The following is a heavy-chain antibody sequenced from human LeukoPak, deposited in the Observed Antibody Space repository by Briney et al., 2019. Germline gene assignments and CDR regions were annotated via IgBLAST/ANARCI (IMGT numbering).Heavy chain of an antibody. Sequence: WGSLRLSCAASGFIFSSHGMNWVRQPPGKGLEWIGRIYYSGSTYYNPSLKSRVTISADTSKNQFSLNLSSVTAADTAVYYCARSGRRLAVASTSDYYYYYYMDVWGKGTTVTVSS. V-gene: IGHV4-39*07. CDR3: ARSGRRLAVASTSDYYYYYYMDV. CDR1: GFIFSSHGM. D-gene: IGHD6-19*01. CDR2: IYYSGST. J-gene: IGHJ6*03.